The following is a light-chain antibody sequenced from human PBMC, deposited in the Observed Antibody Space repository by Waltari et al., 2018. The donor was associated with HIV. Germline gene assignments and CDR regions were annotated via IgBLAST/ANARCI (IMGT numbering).Light chain of an antibody. CDR1: RSILYRSKNRNY. J-gene: IGKJ1*01. CDR2: GAS. V-gene: IGKV4-1*01. CDR3: QQFFSLPAT. Sequence: DIVMTHSPDAVAVSLGARATIRCTSGRSILYRSKNRNYLAWYQHKSGQPRKLLVSGASARESGVPERFSGNGSATDFTLTISSLQAEDVAVYYCQQFFSLPATFGQGTKVEIK.